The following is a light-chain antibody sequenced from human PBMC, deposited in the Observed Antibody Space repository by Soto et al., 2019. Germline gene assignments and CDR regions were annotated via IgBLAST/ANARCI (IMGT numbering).Light chain of an antibody. J-gene: IGLJ2*01. CDR1: SSDIGDYNY. V-gene: IGLV2-14*01. CDR2: DVS. Sequence: QSALTQPASVSGSPGQSITISCTGTSSDIGDYNYVSWYQQHPGKAPKLMIYDVSNRPSWVSNRFSGSKSGNTASLTISGLQADDEADYYCSSYTRSSTLGVVFGGGTKLTVL. CDR3: SSYTRSSTLGVV.